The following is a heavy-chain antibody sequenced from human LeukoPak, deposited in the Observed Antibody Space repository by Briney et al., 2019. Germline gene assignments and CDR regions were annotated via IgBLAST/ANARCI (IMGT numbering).Heavy chain of an antibody. CDR3: ARGRTPRRVAATGGYVDY. Sequence: PGRSLRLSCAASGFTFTSYAMTWVRQAPGKGLEWVSSIISSSSYIYYADSVKGRFTISRDNAKNSLYLQMNSLRDEDTAVYYCARGRTPRRVAATGGYVDYWGQGTLVTVLS. D-gene: IGHD2-15*01. J-gene: IGHJ4*02. V-gene: IGHV3-21*01. CDR1: GFTFTSYA. CDR2: IISSSSYI.